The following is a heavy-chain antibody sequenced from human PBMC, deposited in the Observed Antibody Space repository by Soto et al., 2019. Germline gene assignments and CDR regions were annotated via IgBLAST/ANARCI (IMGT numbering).Heavy chain of an antibody. CDR2: IGPESGAT. V-gene: IGHV1-2*02. J-gene: IGHJ4*02. Sequence: AASVKVSCKASGYTFTGHYIHWVRQAPEQGPEWMGEIGPESGATRYAQKFQGRVTMTRDMSTTTVYMELNNLSPDDTAVYYCGRGRSGQIVVFYWCQGTPVTVSS. CDR3: GRGRSGQIVVFY. D-gene: IGHD5-12*01. CDR1: GYTFTGHY.